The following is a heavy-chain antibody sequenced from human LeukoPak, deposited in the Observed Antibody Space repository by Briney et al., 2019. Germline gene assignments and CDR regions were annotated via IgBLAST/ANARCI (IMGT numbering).Heavy chain of an antibody. CDR1: GYTFTSYD. D-gene: IGHD6-13*01. J-gene: IGHJ5*02. Sequence: GASVKVSCKASGYTFTSYDINWVRQATGQGLEWMGWMNPNSGNTGYAQKFLGRVTMTRNTSISTAYMELSSLRSEDTAVYYCARDYSSSPNWFDPWGQGTLVTVSS. CDR2: MNPNSGNT. V-gene: IGHV1-8*01. CDR3: ARDYSSSPNWFDP.